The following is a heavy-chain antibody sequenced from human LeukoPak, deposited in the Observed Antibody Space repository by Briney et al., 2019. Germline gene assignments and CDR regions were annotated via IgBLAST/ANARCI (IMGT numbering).Heavy chain of an antibody. D-gene: IGHD1-26*01. CDR3: ARDRWELQNFDY. CDR1: GFTFSSYG. V-gene: IGHV3-30*03. CDR2: ISYDGSNK. Sequence: PGTSLRLSCAASGFTFSSYGMHWVRQAPGKGLEWVAVISYDGSNKYYADSVKGRFTISRDNSKNTLYLQMNSLRAEDTAVYYCARDRWELQNFDYWGQGTLVIVSS. J-gene: IGHJ4*02.